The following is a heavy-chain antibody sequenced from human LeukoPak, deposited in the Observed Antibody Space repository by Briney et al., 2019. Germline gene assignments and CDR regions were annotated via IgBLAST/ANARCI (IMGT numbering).Heavy chain of an antibody. CDR2: INWNGDNT. CDR3: ARDIHWAFDI. J-gene: IGHJ3*02. D-gene: IGHD2-2*02. CDR1: GFTFDDYG. V-gene: IGHV3-20*04. Sequence: GGSLRLSCAASGFTFDDYGMSWVRQAPGKGLEWVSGINWNGDNTGYADSVKGRFTISRDNAKNSLYLQMNSLRDEDTAVYYCARDIHWAFDIWGQRTMLTVSS.